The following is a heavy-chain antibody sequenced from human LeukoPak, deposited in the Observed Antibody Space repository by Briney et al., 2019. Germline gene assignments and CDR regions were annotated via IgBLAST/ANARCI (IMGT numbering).Heavy chain of an antibody. Sequence: SVKVSCKASGGTFSSYAISWVRQAPGQGLEWMGGIIPIFGTANYAQKFQGRVTITADKSTSTAYMELSSLRSEDTAVYYCARQITMIVVGDGAFDIWGQGTMVTVSS. CDR1: GGTFSSYA. CDR2: IIPIFGTA. D-gene: IGHD3-22*01. V-gene: IGHV1-69*06. CDR3: ARQITMIVVGDGAFDI. J-gene: IGHJ3*02.